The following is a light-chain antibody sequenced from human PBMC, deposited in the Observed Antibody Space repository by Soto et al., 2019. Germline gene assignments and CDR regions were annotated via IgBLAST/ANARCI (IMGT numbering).Light chain of an antibody. CDR3: QQSYSTPLT. CDR2: AAS. Sequence: DIQMTQSPSSLSASVGGRVTITCRASQSISSYLNWYQQKPGKAPKLLIYAASSLQSGVPSRFSGSGSLTDFTLTISSLQPEDFATYYCQQSYSTPLTFGGGTKVEIK. CDR1: QSISSY. J-gene: IGKJ4*01. V-gene: IGKV1-39*01.